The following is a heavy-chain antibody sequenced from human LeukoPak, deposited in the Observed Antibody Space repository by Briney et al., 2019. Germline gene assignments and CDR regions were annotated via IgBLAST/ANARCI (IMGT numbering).Heavy chain of an antibody. J-gene: IGHJ6*02. Sequence: GGSLRLSCAASGFTLSSYTMTWVRQAPGKGLEWVSSISSGSSYIFYADSVEGRFTISRDSAKKSVYLQMKSLRAEDTAVYYCARDPVGYYYAMDVWGQGTTVTVSS. CDR2: ISSGSSYI. CDR1: GFTLSSYT. CDR3: ARDPVGYYYAMDV. D-gene: IGHD1-26*01. V-gene: IGHV3-21*01.